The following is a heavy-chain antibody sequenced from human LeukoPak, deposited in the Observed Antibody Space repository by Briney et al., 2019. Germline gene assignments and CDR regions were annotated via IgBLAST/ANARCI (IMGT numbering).Heavy chain of an antibody. CDR2: ISSSGSTI. CDR1: GFTFSDYY. Sequence: GGSLRLSCAASGFTFSDYYMSWIRQAPGKGLEWVSYISSSGSTIYYADSVKGRFTISRDNAKNSLFLQMNSLRAEDTAVYYCARDRGFCSGGSCFPNFDFWGQGTLVTASS. CDR3: ARDRGFCSGGSCFPNFDF. V-gene: IGHV3-11*01. D-gene: IGHD2-15*01. J-gene: IGHJ4*02.